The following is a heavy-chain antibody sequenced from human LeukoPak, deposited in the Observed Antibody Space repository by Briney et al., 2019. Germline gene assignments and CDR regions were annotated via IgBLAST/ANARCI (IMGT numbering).Heavy chain of an antibody. J-gene: IGHJ4*02. D-gene: IGHD6-19*01. CDR3: ASQLYSSGWYYFDY. CDR2: IYSGGST. Sequence: PGGSLRLSCAASGFTVSSNYMSWVRQAPGKGLERVSVIYSGGSTYYADSVKGRFTISRDNSKNTLYLQMNSLRAEDTAVYYCASQLYSSGWYYFDYWGQGTLVTVSS. V-gene: IGHV3-66*04. CDR1: GFTVSSNY.